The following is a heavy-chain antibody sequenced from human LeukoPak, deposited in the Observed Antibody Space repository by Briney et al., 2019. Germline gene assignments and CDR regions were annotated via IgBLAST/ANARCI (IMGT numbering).Heavy chain of an antibody. CDR2: IRSKAYGGTT. CDR1: GFTFSDYY. CDR3: TRGSDTVFGVSRDGFDY. Sequence: SLRLSCAASGFTFSDYYMSWIRQAPGKGLEWVGFIRSKAYGGTTEYAASVKGRFTISRDDSKSIAYLQMNSLKTEDTGVYYCTRGSDTVFGVSRDGFDYWGQGTLVTVSS. V-gene: IGHV3-49*03. J-gene: IGHJ4*02. D-gene: IGHD3-3*01.